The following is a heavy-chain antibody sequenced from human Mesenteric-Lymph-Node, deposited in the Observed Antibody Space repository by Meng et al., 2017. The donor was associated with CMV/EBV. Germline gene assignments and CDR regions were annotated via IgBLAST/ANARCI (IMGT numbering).Heavy chain of an antibody. D-gene: IGHD3-10*01. J-gene: IGHJ4*02. Sequence: ISSGGYYWSWIRQHPGKGLEWIGYIYYSGSTYYNPSLKSRVTISVDTSKNQFSLKLSSVTAADTAVYYCARGREITMVRGIIYSFDYWGQGTLVTVSS. CDR1: ISSGGYY. V-gene: IGHV4-31*02. CDR3: ARGREITMVRGIIYSFDY. CDR2: IYYSGST.